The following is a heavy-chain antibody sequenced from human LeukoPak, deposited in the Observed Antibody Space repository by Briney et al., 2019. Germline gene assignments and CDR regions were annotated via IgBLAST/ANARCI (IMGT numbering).Heavy chain of an antibody. CDR1: GGSISSGGYY. Sequence: TLSLTCTVSGGSISSGGYYWSWIRQPPGKGLEWIGYIYHSGSTYYNPSLKSRVTISVDRPKNQFSLKLSSVTAADTAVYYCARVYSSGSRAFQHWGQGTLVTVSS. CDR2: IYHSGST. V-gene: IGHV4-30-2*01. D-gene: IGHD6-19*01. CDR3: ARVYSSGSRAFQH. J-gene: IGHJ1*01.